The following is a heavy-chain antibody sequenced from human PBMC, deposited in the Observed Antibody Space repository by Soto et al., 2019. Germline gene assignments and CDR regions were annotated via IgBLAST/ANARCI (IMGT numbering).Heavy chain of an antibody. CDR2: INPNSGGT. CDR1: GYTFTGYY. D-gene: IGHD1-26*01. J-gene: IGHJ4*02. Sequence: QVQLVQSGAEVKKPGASVKVSCKASGYTFTGYYMHWVRQAPGQGLEWMGWINPNSGGTNYAQKFQGCVTMTRDTPLSAAYMALSTLSSDATVVHSCTMGDVVAWAFWGQGTLVTVSS. CDR3: TMGDVVAWAF. V-gene: IGHV1-2*04.